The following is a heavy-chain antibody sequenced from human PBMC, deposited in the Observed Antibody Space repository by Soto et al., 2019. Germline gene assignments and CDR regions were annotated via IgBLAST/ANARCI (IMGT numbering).Heavy chain of an antibody. V-gene: IGHV3-7*04. D-gene: IGHD3-22*01. CDR3: ARFYYDSSGYLPSPYYYYYGMDV. CDR2: IKQDGSEK. J-gene: IGHJ6*02. Sequence: GGSLRLSCAASGFSFSYSAMHWVRQAPGKGLEWVANIKQDGSEKYYVDSVKGRFTISRDNAKNSLYLQMNSLRAEDTAVYYCARFYYDSSGYLPSPYYYYYGMDVWGQGTTVTVSS. CDR1: GFSFSYSA.